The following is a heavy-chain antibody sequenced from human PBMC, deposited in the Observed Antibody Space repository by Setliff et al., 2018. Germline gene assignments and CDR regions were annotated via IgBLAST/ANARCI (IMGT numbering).Heavy chain of an antibody. V-gene: IGHV4-61*01. CDR1: GGSISGSNYY. CDR2: ISDSGYT. J-gene: IGHJ3*02. Sequence: SETLSLTCSVSGGSISGSNYYWSWIRQPPGKGLEWIGYISDSGYTNYNPALKSRVTMSVDTSKNEVSLKLSSVTAADTAVYYCARPRGGDYAFDIWGQGTMVTVSS. D-gene: IGHD4-17*01. CDR3: ARPRGGDYAFDI.